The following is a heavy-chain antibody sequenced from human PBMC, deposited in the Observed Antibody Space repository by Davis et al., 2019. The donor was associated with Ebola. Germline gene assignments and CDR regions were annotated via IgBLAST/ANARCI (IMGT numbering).Heavy chain of an antibody. Sequence: PSETLSLTCTVSGGSISSYYWSWIRQPPGKGLEWIGYIYYSGSTNYNPSLKSRVTISVDTSKNQFSLKLSSVTAADTAVYYCARSRSSGYCSSTSCYHVLGWFDPWGQGTLVTVSS. CDR2: IYYSGST. CDR3: ARSRSSGYCSSTSCYHVLGWFDP. V-gene: IGHV4-59*01. D-gene: IGHD2-2*01. J-gene: IGHJ5*02. CDR1: GGSISSYY.